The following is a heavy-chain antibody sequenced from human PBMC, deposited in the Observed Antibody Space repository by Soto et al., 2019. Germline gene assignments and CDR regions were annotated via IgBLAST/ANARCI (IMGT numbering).Heavy chain of an antibody. CDR3: VKALAAVGENWFDS. V-gene: IGHV3-23*01. D-gene: IGHD2-2*01. CDR2: MRGTSVEI. J-gene: IGHJ5*01. Sequence: EVQLLQSGGGLVQPGGSLTLSCAVSGLTFRDFGMSWVRQAPGKGLEWVSYMRGTSVEIHHADSVKGRFTISRDNSKSTLHLQMNSLRPDDTAVYYCVKALAAVGENWFDSWGQGSLVTVSS. CDR1: GLTFRDFG.